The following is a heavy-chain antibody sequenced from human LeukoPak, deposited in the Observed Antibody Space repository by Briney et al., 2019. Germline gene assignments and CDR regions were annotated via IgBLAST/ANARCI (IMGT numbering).Heavy chain of an antibody. CDR1: GGSIGSSNYY. D-gene: IGHD3-10*01. CDR3: ARQISDYYYYYMDV. J-gene: IGHJ6*03. Sequence: SETLSLTCTVSGGSIGSSNYYWGWIRQPPGKGLEWIGTIYYSGTTYYNPPLESRVTISEDTSKNQFSLTLRSVTAADTAVYYCARQISDYYYYYMDVWGKGTTVTVSS. V-gene: IGHV4-39*01. CDR2: IYYSGTT.